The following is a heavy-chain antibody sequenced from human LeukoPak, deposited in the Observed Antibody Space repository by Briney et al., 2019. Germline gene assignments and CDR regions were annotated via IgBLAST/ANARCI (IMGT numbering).Heavy chain of an antibody. CDR2: IRYDGSNK. V-gene: IGHV3-30*02. CDR1: GFTFSSYG. J-gene: IGHJ5*02. Sequence: PGGSLRLSCAASGFTFSSYGMHWVRQAPGKGLEWVAFIRYDGSNKYYADSVKGRFTISRDNSKNTLYLQMNSLRAEDTAVYYCARERPVIPRYCSSTSCYRRGWFDPWGQGTLVTVSS. CDR3: ARERPVIPRYCSSTSCYRRGWFDP. D-gene: IGHD2-2*02.